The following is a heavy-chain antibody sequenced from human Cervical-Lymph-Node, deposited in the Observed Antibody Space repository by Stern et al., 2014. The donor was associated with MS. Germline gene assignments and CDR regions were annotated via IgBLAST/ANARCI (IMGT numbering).Heavy chain of an antibody. J-gene: IGHJ5*02. D-gene: IGHD2-2*02. CDR1: GFTFDDYA. CDR2: ISWNSGSI. V-gene: IGHV3-9*01. CDR3: AKDACTSTSCYIDP. Sequence: EVQLVESGGGLVQPGRSLRLSCAASGFTFDDYAMHWVRQAPGQGLEWVSGISWNSGSIVYADSVKGRFTISRDNAQNYLYLQMNSLRAEDTALYYCAKDACTSTSCYIDPWGQGTLVTVSS.